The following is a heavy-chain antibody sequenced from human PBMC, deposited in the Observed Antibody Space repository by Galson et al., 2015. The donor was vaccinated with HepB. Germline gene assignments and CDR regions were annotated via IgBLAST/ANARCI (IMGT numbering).Heavy chain of an antibody. Sequence: SLRLSCAASGFTFSSYSMNWVRQAPGEGLEWVSYISSSSNNIYYADSVKGRFTVSRENAKNSLSLQMNSLRAEDTAVYYCARSHTTWYEVADYWGQGTLVTVSS. CDR3: ARSHTTWYEVADY. CDR2: ISSSSNNI. D-gene: IGHD6-13*01. CDR1: GFTFSSYS. J-gene: IGHJ4*02. V-gene: IGHV3-48*04.